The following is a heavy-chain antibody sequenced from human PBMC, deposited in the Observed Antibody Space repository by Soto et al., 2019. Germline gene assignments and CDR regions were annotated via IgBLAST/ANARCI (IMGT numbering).Heavy chain of an antibody. CDR1: GYSFTSYW. CDR3: ARRGGGQKQQPPKYYYGMDV. CDR2: IYPGDSDT. V-gene: IGHV5-51*01. J-gene: IGHJ6*02. Sequence: PGESLKISCKGSGYSFTSYWIGWVRQMPGKGLELMGIIYPGDSDTRYSPSFQGQVTISADKSISNAYLQWSSLKASDTAMYYCARRGGGQKQQPPKYYYGMDVWGQGTTVTVSS. D-gene: IGHD6-13*01.